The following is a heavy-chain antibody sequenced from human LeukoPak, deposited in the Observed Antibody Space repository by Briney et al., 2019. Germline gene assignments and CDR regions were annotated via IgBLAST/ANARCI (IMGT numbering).Heavy chain of an antibody. CDR2: IIPIFGTA. J-gene: IGHJ5*02. CDR3: ARMWSYYYGSGSPNWFDP. Sequence: SVKVSCKASGGTFSSYAISWVRQAPGEGLEWMGGIIPIFGTANYAQKFQGRVTITADKSTSTAYMELSSLRSEDTAVYYCARMWSYYYGSGSPNWFDPWGQGTLVTVSS. V-gene: IGHV1-69*06. CDR1: GGTFSSYA. D-gene: IGHD3-10*01.